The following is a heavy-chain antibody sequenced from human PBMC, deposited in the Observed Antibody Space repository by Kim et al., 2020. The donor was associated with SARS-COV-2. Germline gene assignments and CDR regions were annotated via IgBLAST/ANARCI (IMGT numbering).Heavy chain of an antibody. V-gene: IGHV4-59*13. CDR3: ARAGGYYDSSGYYSVAFDI. D-gene: IGHD3-22*01. Sequence: SETLSLTCTVSGGSISSYYWSWIRQPPGKGLEWIGYIYYSGSTNYNPSLKSRVTISVDTSKNQFSLKLSSVTAADTAVYYCARAGGYYDSSGYYSVAFDIWGQGTMVTVSS. CDR2: IYYSGST. J-gene: IGHJ3*02. CDR1: GGSISSYY.